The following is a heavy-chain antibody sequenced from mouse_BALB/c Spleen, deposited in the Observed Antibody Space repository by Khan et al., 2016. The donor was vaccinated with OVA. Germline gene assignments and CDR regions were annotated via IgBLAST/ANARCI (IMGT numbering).Heavy chain of an antibody. Sequence: QVRLQQSGAELVKAGASVKMSCKASGYTFTSYWMHWVKQRLGQGLEWFAETNPTNGRTYYNEKCKSKATLTVDKSSSTAYMLLSGPTFEDSAVYYCARIKKIVATYFDYWGQGTTLTVSS. J-gene: IGHJ2*01. CDR2: TNPTNGRT. CDR1: GYTFTSYW. V-gene: IGHV1S81*02. D-gene: IGHD1-1*01. CDR3: ARIKKIVATYFDY.